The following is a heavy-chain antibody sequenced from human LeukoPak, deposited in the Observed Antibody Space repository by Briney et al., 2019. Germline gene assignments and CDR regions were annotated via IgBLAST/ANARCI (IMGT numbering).Heavy chain of an antibody. CDR1: GGTISTYY. CDR2: IYYSGST. Sequence: PSETLSLTCTASGGTISTYYWSWIRQPPGKGLEWIGYIYYSGSTNYNPSLKSRVTISVDTSKNQFSLKLSSVTAADTAVYYCARVLDAGVTIFGVIQFDTFDIRGQGTMVTVSS. CDR3: ARVLDAGVTIFGVIQFDTFDI. D-gene: IGHD3-3*01. J-gene: IGHJ3*02. V-gene: IGHV4-59*01.